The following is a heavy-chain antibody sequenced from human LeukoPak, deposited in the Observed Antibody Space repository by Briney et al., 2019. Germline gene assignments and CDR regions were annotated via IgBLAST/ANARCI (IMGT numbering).Heavy chain of an antibody. D-gene: IGHD3-10*01. V-gene: IGHV1-18*01. Sequence: ASVKVSCKVSGYTLTELSMHWVRQAPGKGLEWMGWISTYNGNTNYAQKLQGRVTMTTDTSTSTAYMELRSLRSDDTAVYYCAREGVLDAFDIWGQGTMVTVSS. CDR2: ISTYNGNT. J-gene: IGHJ3*02. CDR1: GYTLTELS. CDR3: AREGVLDAFDI.